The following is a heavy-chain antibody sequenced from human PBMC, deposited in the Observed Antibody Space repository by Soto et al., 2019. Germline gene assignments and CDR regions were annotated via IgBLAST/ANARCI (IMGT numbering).Heavy chain of an antibody. Sequence: ASVKVSCKASGYTFTSYGISWVRQAPGQGLEWMGWISAYNGNTNYAQRLQGRVTMTTDTSTSTAYMELRSLRSDDTAVYYCARCTMVRGVIIPISVVWFDPWGQGTLVTVSS. CDR2: ISAYNGNT. J-gene: IGHJ5*02. CDR3: ARCTMVRGVIIPISVVWFDP. V-gene: IGHV1-18*01. CDR1: GYTFTSYG. D-gene: IGHD3-10*01.